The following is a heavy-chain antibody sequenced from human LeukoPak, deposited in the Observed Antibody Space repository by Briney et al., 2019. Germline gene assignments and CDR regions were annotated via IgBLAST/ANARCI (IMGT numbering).Heavy chain of an antibody. V-gene: IGHV1-2*02. J-gene: IGHJ4*02. CDR1: GYTFTGHY. D-gene: IGHD6-13*01. CDR3: ARTLYIAAAPGGLDY. Sequence: ASVKVSCKASGYTFTGHYMHWVRQAPGQGLEWMGWINPKNAATNYAQKFQGRVTMTRDTSSGTVYMELSSLSSDDTAVYYCARTLYIAAAPGGLDYWGLGTLVTVSS. CDR2: INPKNAAT.